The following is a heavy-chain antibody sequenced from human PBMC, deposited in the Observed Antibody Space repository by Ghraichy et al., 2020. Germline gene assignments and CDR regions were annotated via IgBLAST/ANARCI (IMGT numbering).Heavy chain of an antibody. CDR1: GGSFSGYY. CDR2: IKHSGST. D-gene: IGHD2-8*01. CDR3: ARKWRYYGMDV. J-gene: IGHJ6*02. V-gene: IGHV4-34*01. Sequence: SETLSLTCAVYGGSFSGYYWSWIRQPPGKGLEWIGEIKHSGSTNYNPSLKSRVTISVDTSKNQFSLKLSSVTAADTAVYYCARKWRYYGMDVWGQGTTVTVSS.